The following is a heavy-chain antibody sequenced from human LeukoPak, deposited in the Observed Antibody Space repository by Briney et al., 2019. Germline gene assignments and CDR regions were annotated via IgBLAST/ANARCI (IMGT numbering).Heavy chain of an antibody. J-gene: IGHJ4*02. D-gene: IGHD1-20*01. CDR2: IVVGSGNT. CDR1: GFTFTSSA. V-gene: IGHV1-58*01. Sequence: SVKDSCKASGFTFTSSAVQWVRQARGQRLEWIGWIVVGSGNTNYAQKFQERVTITRDMSTSTAYMELSSLRSEDTAVYYCAADPLPNPRDNWNYVGYWGQGTLVTVSS. CDR3: AADPLPNPRDNWNYVGY.